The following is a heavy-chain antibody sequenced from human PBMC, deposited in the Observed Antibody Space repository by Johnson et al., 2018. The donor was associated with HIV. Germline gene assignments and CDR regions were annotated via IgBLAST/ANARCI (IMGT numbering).Heavy chain of an antibody. CDR1: GFTFSSYA. CDR3: AKDTGDWDDAFDI. J-gene: IGHJ3*02. Sequence: QVQLVESGGGVVQPGRSLRLSCAASGFTFSSYAMHWVRQAPGKGLEWVAFIWYDGSKATYADSVNGRFTVTRDNSKDTLYLQMNSLRAEDTAVYYCAKDTGDWDDAFDIWGQGTMVTVSS. CDR2: IWYDGSKA. D-gene: IGHD1-14*01. V-gene: IGHV3-33*06.